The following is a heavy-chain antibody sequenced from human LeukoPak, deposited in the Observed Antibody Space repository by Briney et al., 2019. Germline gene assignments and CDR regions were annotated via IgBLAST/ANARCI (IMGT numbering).Heavy chain of an antibody. CDR1: GGSISSYY. J-gene: IGHJ4*02. Sequence: SETLSPTCTVSGGSISSYYWSWIRQPPGKGLEWIGYIYYSGSTNYNPSLKSRVTISVDTSKNQFSLKLSSVTAADTAVYYCARAYGSGTPIGGFDYWGQGTRVTVSS. V-gene: IGHV4-59*01. D-gene: IGHD3-10*01. CDR3: ARAYGSGTPIGGFDY. CDR2: IYYSGST.